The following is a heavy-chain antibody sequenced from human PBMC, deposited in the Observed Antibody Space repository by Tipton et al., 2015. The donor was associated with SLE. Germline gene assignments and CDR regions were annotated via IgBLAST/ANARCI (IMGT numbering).Heavy chain of an antibody. CDR1: GGSISRGTYY. D-gene: IGHD3-3*01. CDR2: IYSGGSS. CDR3: ARYSPPQYEFWSGYHRVEYYYGMDV. V-gene: IGHV4-61*09. Sequence: LRLSCTVSGGSISRGTYYWTWIRQPAGKGLEWIGHIYSGGSSSYNPSLKSRVTISVDTSKNQFSLKLSSVTAADTAVYYCARYSPPQYEFWSGYHRVEYYYGMDVWGQGTTVIVSS. J-gene: IGHJ6*02.